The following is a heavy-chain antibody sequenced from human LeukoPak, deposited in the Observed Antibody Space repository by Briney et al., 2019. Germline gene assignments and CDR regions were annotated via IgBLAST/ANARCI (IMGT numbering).Heavy chain of an antibody. Sequence: KPSETLSLTCAVYGGSFSGYYWSWIRQPPGKGLEWIGEINHSGSTNYNPSLKSRVTISVDTSKNQFSLKLSSVTAADTAVYYCARGRRGYYFDYWGQGTLVTVSS. D-gene: IGHD1-26*01. CDR1: GGSFSGYY. CDR3: ARGRRGYYFDY. J-gene: IGHJ4*02. CDR2: INHSGST. V-gene: IGHV4-34*01.